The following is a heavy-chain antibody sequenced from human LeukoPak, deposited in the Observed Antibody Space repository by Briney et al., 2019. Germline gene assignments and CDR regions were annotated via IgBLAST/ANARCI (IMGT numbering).Heavy chain of an antibody. Sequence: SETLSLTCSVSGGSFSSYYWSWIRQPPGKGLEWIGYIYYSGSTNYNPSLKSRVTISVDTSKNQFSLKLTSVTAADTAIYYCAREAGDSSGSYYLDYWGQGTLVTVSS. CDR1: GGSFSSYY. D-gene: IGHD3-22*01. CDR3: AREAGDSSGSYYLDY. V-gene: IGHV4-59*01. J-gene: IGHJ4*02. CDR2: IYYSGST.